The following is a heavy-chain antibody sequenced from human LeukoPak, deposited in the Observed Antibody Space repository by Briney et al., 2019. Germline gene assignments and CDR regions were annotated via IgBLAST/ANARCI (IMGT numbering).Heavy chain of an antibody. CDR1: GFTFDDYA. Sequence: GGSLRLSCAASGFTFDDYAMHWVRQAPGKGLEWVSGISWNSGSMDYADSVKGRFTISRDNAKNSLYLQMNSLRAEDTAVYYCARPPFWSGYYSFDIWGQGTMVTVSS. J-gene: IGHJ3*02. D-gene: IGHD3-3*01. V-gene: IGHV3-9*01. CDR3: ARPPFWSGYYSFDI. CDR2: ISWNSGSM.